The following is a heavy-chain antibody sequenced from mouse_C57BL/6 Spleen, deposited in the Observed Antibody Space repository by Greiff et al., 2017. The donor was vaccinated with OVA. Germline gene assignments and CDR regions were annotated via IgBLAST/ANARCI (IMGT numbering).Heavy chain of an antibody. Sequence: EVQLVESGGGLVKPGGSLKLSCAASGFTFSSYAMSWVRQTPEKRLEWVATISDGGSYTYYPDNVKGRFTMSRDNTKNNLYLQMINLKSEDTAMYYCERDSYLDYWGKGTTVTVSS. D-gene: IGHD1-1*01. V-gene: IGHV5-4*01. CDR1: GFTFSSYA. J-gene: IGHJ4*01. CDR3: ERDSYLDY. CDR2: ISDGGSYT.